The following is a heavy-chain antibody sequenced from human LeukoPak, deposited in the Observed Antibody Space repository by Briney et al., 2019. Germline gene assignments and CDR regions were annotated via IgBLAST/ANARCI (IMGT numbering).Heavy chain of an antibody. Sequence: ASVKVSCKASGGTFSSYAISWVRQAPGQGLEWMGRIIPILGIANYAQKFQGRVTITADKSTGTAYMELSSLRSEDTAVYYCARAPRGYSGYDYDYWGQGTLVTVSS. CDR1: GGTFSSYA. V-gene: IGHV1-69*04. D-gene: IGHD5-12*01. CDR2: IIPILGIA. CDR3: ARAPRGYSGYDYDY. J-gene: IGHJ4*02.